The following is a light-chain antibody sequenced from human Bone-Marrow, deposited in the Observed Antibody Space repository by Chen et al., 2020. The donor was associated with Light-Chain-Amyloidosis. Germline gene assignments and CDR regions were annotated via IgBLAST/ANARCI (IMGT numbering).Light chain of an antibody. CDR1: QTISSTY. CDR2: GSS. CDR3: QQYGTSPLA. Sequence: EIVLTQSPGTLSLSPGEGANLSCRASQTISSTYLTWYQQKFGQAPRLLIYGSSSRATGIPDRFTGRGSRTDFSLNINRLEPGAVGMWYCQQYGTSPLAFGGGAKVELQ. J-gene: IGKJ4*01. V-gene: IGKV3-20*01.